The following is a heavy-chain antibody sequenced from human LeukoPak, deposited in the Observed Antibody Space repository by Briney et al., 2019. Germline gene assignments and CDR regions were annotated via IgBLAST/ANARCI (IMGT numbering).Heavy chain of an antibody. J-gene: IGHJ3*02. V-gene: IGHV3-74*03. CDR3: GGSKRGSSSNPFDI. Sequence: GGSLRLSCAASGFTFSSHWMHWVRHAPGKGLVWVSRINGDGSNTTYADSVKGRFTISRANAKYTLNLQMNSLKAQDTVVLHCGGSKRGSSSNPFDIWGQGTLVTVSS. D-gene: IGHD4-11*01. CDR1: GFTFSSHW. CDR2: INGDGSNT.